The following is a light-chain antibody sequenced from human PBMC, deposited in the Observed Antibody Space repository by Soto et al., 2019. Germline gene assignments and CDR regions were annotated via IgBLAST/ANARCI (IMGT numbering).Light chain of an antibody. CDR2: SAS. J-gene: IGKJ4*01. V-gene: IGKV1-5*03. Sequence: DIPMTQYPSTLSASIGDRVTITCRASQNIRSWVAWYQQKPGKAPDLLIYSASGLESGVPSRFSGSGFGTEFTLTIRSLQPDDFATYYCQQYNGDSGLTFGGGTKVEIK. CDR3: QQYNGDSGLT. CDR1: QNIRSW.